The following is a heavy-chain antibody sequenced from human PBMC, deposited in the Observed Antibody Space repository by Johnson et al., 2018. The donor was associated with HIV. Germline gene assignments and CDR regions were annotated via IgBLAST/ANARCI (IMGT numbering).Heavy chain of an antibody. CDR1: GFIFDDYA. Sequence: VQVLESGGGLVQPGRSLRLSCTASGFIFDDYAMHWVQQVPGKGLEWVSGINWNGGSTGYADSVKGRFTISRDNAKNSLYLQMNSLRAEDTALYYCARASYHVLQFLEPRGAFDIWGQGTMVTVSS. V-gene: IGHV3-9*01. J-gene: IGHJ3*02. CDR2: INWNGGST. CDR3: ARASYHVLQFLEPRGAFDI. D-gene: IGHD3-3*01.